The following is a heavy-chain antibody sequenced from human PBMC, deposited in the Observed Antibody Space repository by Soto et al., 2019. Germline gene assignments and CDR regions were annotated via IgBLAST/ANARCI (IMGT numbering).Heavy chain of an antibody. J-gene: IGHJ4*02. D-gene: IGHD5-18*01. V-gene: IGHV1-24*01. CDR3: ATQTGYSYGFGY. CDR1: GYTLTELS. Sequence: ASVKVSCKVSGYTLTELSMHWVLQAPGKGLEWMGGFDPEDGETIYAQKFQGRVTMTEDTSTDTAYMELSSLRSEDTAVYYCATQTGYSYGFGYWGQGTLVTVSS. CDR2: FDPEDGET.